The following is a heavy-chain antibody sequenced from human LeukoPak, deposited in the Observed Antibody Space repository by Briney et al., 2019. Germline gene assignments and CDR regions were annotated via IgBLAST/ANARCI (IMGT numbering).Heavy chain of an antibody. V-gene: IGHV4-39*01. Sequence: TSGTLSLTCTVSGGPITSSAYYWVWVRQSPGRGLEWLGSIYNNGDTYYNPSFESRVTIAIETSKNQFSLKMTSVTAADTAAYYCTSRGFRLPLDAFDVWGQGTRVAVSS. J-gene: IGHJ3*01. D-gene: IGHD5-24*01. CDR1: GGPITSSAYY. CDR2: IYNNGDT. CDR3: TSRGFRLPLDAFDV.